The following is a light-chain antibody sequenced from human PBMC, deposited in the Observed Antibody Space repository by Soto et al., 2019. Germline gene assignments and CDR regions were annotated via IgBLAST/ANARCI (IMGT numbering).Light chain of an antibody. Sequence: DIQMTQSPSSLSASVGDRVTITCRTSQSITAFLNWYQQKPGKAPTLLIYSTSTLQSGVPSRFSGSGSGTDFTLTITGLHPEDFATYYCQQYNDHFWTFGQGTKVDIK. CDR2: STS. V-gene: IGKV1-39*01. J-gene: IGKJ1*01. CDR3: QQYNDHFWT. CDR1: QSITAF.